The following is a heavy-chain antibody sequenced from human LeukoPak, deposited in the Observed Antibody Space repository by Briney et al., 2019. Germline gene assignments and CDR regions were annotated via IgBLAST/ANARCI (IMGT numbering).Heavy chain of an antibody. V-gene: IGHV4-39*07. CDR1: GGSISSSSYY. Sequence: SETLSLTCTVSGGSISSSSYYWSWIRQPPGKGLEWIGEINHSGSTNCNPSLKSRVTISVDTSKNQVSLKLSSVTAADTAVYYCARGGGSYFIDYWGQGTLVTVSS. CDR2: INHSGST. CDR3: ARGGGSYFIDY. J-gene: IGHJ4*02. D-gene: IGHD1-26*01.